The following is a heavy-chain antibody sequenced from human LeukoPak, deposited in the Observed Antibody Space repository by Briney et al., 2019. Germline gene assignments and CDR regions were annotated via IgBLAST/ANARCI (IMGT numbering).Heavy chain of an antibody. D-gene: IGHD1-1*01. Sequence: GESLKISCKGSGYTFTDLWIGWVRQVPGKGLEWMGIIYPGDSQTRYSPSFQGQVTISADKSISTAYLRWSRLKASDTAMYFCARFSGSSLDNNWFDPWGQGTLVTVSS. CDR3: ARFSGSSLDNNWFDP. CDR2: IYPGDSQT. J-gene: IGHJ5*02. V-gene: IGHV5-51*01. CDR1: GYTFTDLW.